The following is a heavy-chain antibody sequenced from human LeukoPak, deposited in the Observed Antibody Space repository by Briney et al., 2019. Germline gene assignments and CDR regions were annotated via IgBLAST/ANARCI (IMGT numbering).Heavy chain of an antibody. Sequence: GGSLRLSCAASGFTFSSYSMNWVRQAPGKGLEWVSYISSSSSTMYYADSVKGRFTISRDNSKNTLYLQMNSLRAEDTAVYYCARDRRGYSFFDYWGQGTLVTVSS. CDR3: ARDRRGYSFFDY. CDR2: ISSSSSTM. CDR1: GFTFSSYS. J-gene: IGHJ4*02. V-gene: IGHV3-48*01. D-gene: IGHD5-18*01.